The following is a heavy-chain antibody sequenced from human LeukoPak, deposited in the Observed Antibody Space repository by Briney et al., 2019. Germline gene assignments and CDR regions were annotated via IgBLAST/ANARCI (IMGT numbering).Heavy chain of an antibody. CDR2: IIPIFGTA. Sequence: GASVKVSCKASGYTFTSYAMNWVRQAPGQGLEWMGGIIPIFGTANYAQKFQGRVTITADESTSTAYMELSSLRSEDTAVYYCARVLRIQLWSRDNWYFDLWGRGTLVTVSS. V-gene: IGHV1-69*13. CDR3: ARVLRIQLWSRDNWYFDL. J-gene: IGHJ2*01. D-gene: IGHD5-18*01. CDR1: GYTFTSYA.